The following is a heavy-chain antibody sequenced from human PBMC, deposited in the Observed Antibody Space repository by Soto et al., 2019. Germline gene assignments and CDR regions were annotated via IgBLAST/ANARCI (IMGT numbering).Heavy chain of an antibody. D-gene: IGHD3-9*01. V-gene: IGHV1-2*04. J-gene: IGHJ4*02. CDR1: GYTFTGYY. CDR3: ARGHPNPPPTIAYFDY. Sequence: GASVKVSCKASGYTFTGYYMHWVRQAPGQGLEWMGWINPNSGGTNYAQKFQGWVTMTRDTSISTAYMELSRLRSDDTAVYYCARGHPNPPPTIAYFDYWAQRTLVTVSS. CDR2: INPNSGGT.